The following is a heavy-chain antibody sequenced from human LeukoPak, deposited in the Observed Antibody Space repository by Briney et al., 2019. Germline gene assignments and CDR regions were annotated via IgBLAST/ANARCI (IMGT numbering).Heavy chain of an antibody. CDR2: IYYSGST. Sequence: SETLSLTCTVSGGSINSGGYYWSWIRQHPGKGLEWIGYIYYSGSTYYNPSLKSRITVSVDTSKNQFSLKLSSVTAADTAVYYCARDHDGAFDYWGQESWSPSPQ. CDR1: GGSINSGGYY. J-gene: IGHJ4*01. V-gene: IGHV4-31*03. CDR3: ARDHDGAFDY. D-gene: IGHD3-16*01.